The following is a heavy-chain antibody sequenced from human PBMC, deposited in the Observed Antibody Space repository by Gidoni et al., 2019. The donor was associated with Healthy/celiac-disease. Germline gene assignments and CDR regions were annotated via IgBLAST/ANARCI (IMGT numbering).Heavy chain of an antibody. CDR2: IIPILGIA. CDR3: ARETLINGYKVGGFDY. Sequence: QVQLVQSGAEVKKPGSSVKVSCKASGGTFSSYAISWVLQAPGQGLEGMGRIIPILGIANYAQKFQGRVTITADKSTSTAYMELSSLRSEDTAVYYCARETLINGYKVGGFDYWGQGTLVTVSS. J-gene: IGHJ4*02. V-gene: IGHV1-69*04. D-gene: IGHD5-12*01. CDR1: GGTFSSYA.